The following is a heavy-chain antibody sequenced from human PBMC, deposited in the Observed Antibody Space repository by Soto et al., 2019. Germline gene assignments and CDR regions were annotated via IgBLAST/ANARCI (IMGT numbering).Heavy chain of an antibody. CDR2: ISSSSITI. V-gene: IGHV3-48*02. D-gene: IGHD1-26*01. J-gene: IGHJ6*02. Sequence: PGGSLRLSCAASGFTFSSYSMNWVRQAPGKGLEWVSYISSSSITIYYADSVKGRFTISRDNAKNSLYLQMNSLRDEDTAVYYCARDQVGATVPDYYYGMDVWGQGTTVTVSS. CDR3: ARDQVGATVPDYYYGMDV. CDR1: GFTFSSYS.